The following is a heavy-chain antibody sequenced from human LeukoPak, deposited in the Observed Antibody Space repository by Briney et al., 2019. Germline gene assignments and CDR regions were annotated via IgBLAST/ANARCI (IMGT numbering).Heavy chain of an antibody. Sequence: HPGGSLRLSCSASGFTFSSYAMNWVRQAPGKGLEWLSTINFSGNNTFYADSVKGRFTISRDISKNTLYLRMDSLRAEDTAVYYCTCNRRLLRWDLDYWGQGTLVTVSS. J-gene: IGHJ4*02. D-gene: IGHD5-12*01. CDR2: INFSGNNT. CDR3: TCNRRLLRWDLDY. CDR1: GFTFSSYA. V-gene: IGHV3-23*01.